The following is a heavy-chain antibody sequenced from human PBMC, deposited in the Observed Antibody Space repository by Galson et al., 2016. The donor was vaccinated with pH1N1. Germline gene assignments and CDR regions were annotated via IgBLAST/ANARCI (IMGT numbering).Heavy chain of an antibody. CDR1: GYTFTDYD. J-gene: IGHJ4*02. D-gene: IGHD2-15*01. CDR3: ARGGYCSGGSCYDVFDY. CDR2: MNPNNDNT. Sequence: SVKVSCKASGYTFTDYDINWVRQGTGQGLEWMGWMNPNNDNTGYAQKFQGRVTMTRNTSISTAYMELSSLRSEHTAVYYGARGGYCSGGSCYDVFDYWGQGTLVTVS. V-gene: IGHV1-8*01.